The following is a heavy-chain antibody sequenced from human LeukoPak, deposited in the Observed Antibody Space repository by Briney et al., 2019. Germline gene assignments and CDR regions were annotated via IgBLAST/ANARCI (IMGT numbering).Heavy chain of an antibody. CDR3: ARDNYDSSGYYYNFDS. CDR2: ISSDGSST. CDR1: GFTFSSYR. J-gene: IGHJ4*02. D-gene: IGHD3-22*01. Sequence: GGSLRPSFAAPGFTFSSYRMHWVRQAPGVGLVWVSRISSDGSSTSFADSVKGRFTISRDNARNTLYLQMSSLRAEDTAVYYCARDNYDSSGYYYNFDSWGQGTLVTVSS. V-gene: IGHV3-74*01.